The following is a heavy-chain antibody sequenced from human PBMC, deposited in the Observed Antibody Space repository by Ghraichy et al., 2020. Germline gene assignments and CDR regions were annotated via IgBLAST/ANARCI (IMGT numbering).Heavy chain of an antibody. Sequence: GSLSLTCTVSGGSVSSGSYYWNWIRQSPGKGLEWIGYIYYSGSTYYNPSLKSRVTISLDASKNHFSLKLNSVTAADTAVYYCARGLEWVVTWIDPWGQGTLVTVSS. CDR3: ARGLEWVVTWIDP. J-gene: IGHJ5*02. V-gene: IGHV4-61*03. CDR2: IYYSGST. D-gene: IGHD4-23*01. CDR1: GGSVSSGSYY.